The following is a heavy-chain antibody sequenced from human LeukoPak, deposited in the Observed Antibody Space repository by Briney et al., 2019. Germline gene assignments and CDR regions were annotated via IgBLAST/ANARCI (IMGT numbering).Heavy chain of an antibody. J-gene: IGHJ4*02. D-gene: IGHD3-22*01. CDR2: IYYSGST. CDR3: ARHPHMYYYDSSGYRRGFNY. Sequence: SETLSLTCTVSGGSISSSSYYWGWIRQPPGKGLEWIGSIYYSGSTNYNPSLKSRVTISVDTSKNQFSLKLSSVTAADTAVYYCARHPHMYYYDSSGYRRGFNYWGQGTLVTVSS. V-gene: IGHV4-39*01. CDR1: GGSISSSSYY.